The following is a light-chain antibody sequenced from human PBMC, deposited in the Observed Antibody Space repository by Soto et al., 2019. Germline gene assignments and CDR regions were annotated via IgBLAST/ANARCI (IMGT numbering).Light chain of an antibody. CDR1: SSDVGGYNY. CDR3: SLYTSENAYV. Sequence: QSALTQPRSVSGSPGQSVTISCTGTSSDVGGYNYVSWYQQPPGTAPKLMIYEVSKRPSGVPDRFSGSKSGNTASLTISGLQAADEADYYCSLYTSENAYVFGTGTKVTVL. V-gene: IGLV2-18*01. J-gene: IGLJ1*01. CDR2: EVS.